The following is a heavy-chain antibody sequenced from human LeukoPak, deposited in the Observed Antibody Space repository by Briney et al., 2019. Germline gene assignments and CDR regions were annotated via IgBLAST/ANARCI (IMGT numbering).Heavy chain of an antibody. Sequence: GRSLRLSCAASGFTFSSYGMHWVRQAPGKGLEWVAVIWYDGSNKYYADSVKGRFTISRDNSKNTLYLQMNSLRAEDTAVYYCARDANYYDSSPSAFDIWGQGTMVTVSS. V-gene: IGHV3-33*01. CDR2: IWYDGSNK. CDR1: GFTFSSYG. D-gene: IGHD3-22*01. CDR3: ARDANYYDSSPSAFDI. J-gene: IGHJ3*02.